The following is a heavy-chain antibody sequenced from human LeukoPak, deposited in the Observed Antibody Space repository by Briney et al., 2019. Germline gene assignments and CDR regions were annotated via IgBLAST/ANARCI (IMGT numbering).Heavy chain of an antibody. Sequence: GGSLRLSCAASGFALSSHWMTWVRQVPGRGPEWVANVNRDGSETYYLDSVKGRFAISKDNAKNSLYLQMNSLRAEDTALYHCARDNGMDVWGQGTTVIVSS. CDR2: VNRDGSET. CDR1: GFALSSHW. V-gene: IGHV3-7*03. CDR3: ARDNGMDV. J-gene: IGHJ6*02.